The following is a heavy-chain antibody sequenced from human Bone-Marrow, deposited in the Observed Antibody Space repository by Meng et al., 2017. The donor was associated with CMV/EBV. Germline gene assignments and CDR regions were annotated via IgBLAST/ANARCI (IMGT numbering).Heavy chain of an antibody. CDR3: AKGGLDTAMVTGGYFDY. CDR2: ISWDGGST. Sequence: GGSLRLSCAASGFTFDDYVMHWVRQAPGKGLEWVSLISWDGGSTYYADSVKGRFTISRDNSKNSLYLQMNSLRAEDTALYYCAKGGLDTAMVTGGYFDYWGQGTLVTVSS. D-gene: IGHD5-18*01. CDR1: GFTFDDYV. J-gene: IGHJ4*02. V-gene: IGHV3-43D*03.